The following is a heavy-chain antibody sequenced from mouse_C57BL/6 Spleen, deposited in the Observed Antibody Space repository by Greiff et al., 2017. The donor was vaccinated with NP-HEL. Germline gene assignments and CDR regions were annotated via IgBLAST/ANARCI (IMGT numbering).Heavy chain of an antibody. CDR2: INYDGSST. V-gene: IGHV5-16*01. CDR3: ARERLEWYFDV. J-gene: IGHJ1*03. Sequence: DVKLVESEGGLVQPGSSMKLSCTASGFTFSDYYMAWVRQVPEKGLEWVANINYDGSSTYYLDSLKSRFIISRDNAKNILYLQMSSLKSEDTATYYGARERLEWYFDVWGTGTTVTVSS. CDR1: GFTFSDYY.